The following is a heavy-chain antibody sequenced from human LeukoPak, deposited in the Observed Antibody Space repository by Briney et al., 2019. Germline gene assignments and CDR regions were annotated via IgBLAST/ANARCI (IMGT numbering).Heavy chain of an antibody. V-gene: IGHV4-59*12. CDR1: GGSISSYY. CDR2: VYYSGST. D-gene: IGHD5-18*01. CDR3: ARDGLRSGYSYGYFDY. J-gene: IGHJ4*02. Sequence: SETLSLTCTVSGGSISSYYWSWIRQPPGKVLEWIGYVYYSGSTNYNPSLKSRVTISVDTSKNQFSLKLSSVTAADAAVYYCARDGLRSGYSYGYFDYWGQGTLVTVSS.